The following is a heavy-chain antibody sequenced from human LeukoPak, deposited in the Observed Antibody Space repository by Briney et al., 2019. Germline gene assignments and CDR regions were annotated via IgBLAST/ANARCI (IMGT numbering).Heavy chain of an antibody. Sequence: SETLSLTCTVSGGSISNYYWSWIRQSPEKGLEWIGYIHDSGSTNYNPSLKSRVTISVDTSKNQFSLKLSSVTAADTAVYYCARLDAAAGRYLQFFCWGQGTLVTVSS. CDR2: IHDSGST. J-gene: IGHJ4*02. CDR3: ARLDAAAGRYLQFFC. CDR1: GGSISNYY. V-gene: IGHV4-59*08. D-gene: IGHD5-24*01.